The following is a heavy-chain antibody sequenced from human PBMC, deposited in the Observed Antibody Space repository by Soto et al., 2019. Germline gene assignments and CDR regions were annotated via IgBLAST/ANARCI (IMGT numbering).Heavy chain of an antibody. CDR3: AKAPTATHYYFDY. Sequence: HPXVSLRLSCAASGFTFSSYAMSGVRQAPGKGLEWVSAISGSGGSTYYADSVKGRFTISRDNSKNTLYLQMNSLRAEDTAVYYCAKAPTATHYYFDYWGQGTLVTVSS. CDR2: ISGSGGST. V-gene: IGHV3-23*01. J-gene: IGHJ4*02. CDR1: GFTFSSYA.